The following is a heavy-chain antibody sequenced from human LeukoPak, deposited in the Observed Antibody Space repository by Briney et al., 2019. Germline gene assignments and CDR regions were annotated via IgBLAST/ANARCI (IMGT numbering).Heavy chain of an antibody. J-gene: IGHJ4*02. CDR1: RFTFRSYW. CDR2: INSDGSST. CDR3: ARVGYSGYDHFDY. Sequence: GGSLRLSCAASRFTFRSYWMHWVRQAPGKELVWVSRINSDGSSTSYADSVKGRFTISRDNAKNTLYLQMNSLRAEDTAVYYCARVGYSGYDHFDYWGQGTLVTVSS. V-gene: IGHV3-74*01. D-gene: IGHD5-12*01.